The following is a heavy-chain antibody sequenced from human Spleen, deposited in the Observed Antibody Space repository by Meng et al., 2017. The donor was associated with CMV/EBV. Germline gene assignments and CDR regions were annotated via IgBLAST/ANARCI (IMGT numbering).Heavy chain of an antibody. CDR1: EFTFSSFS. J-gene: IGHJ6*02. CDR3: VKDMESDIVLVAAPHYGLDV. D-gene: IGHD2-2*01. CDR2: ISTSGSYI. V-gene: IGHV3-21*04. Sequence: GGSLRLSCAASEFTFSSFSMTWVRQAPGKGLEWVSSISTSGSYIYYADSVKGRFTISRDNAKNSLYLQMNSLRGGDTALYYCVKDMESDIVLVAAPHYGLDVWGQGTTVTVSS.